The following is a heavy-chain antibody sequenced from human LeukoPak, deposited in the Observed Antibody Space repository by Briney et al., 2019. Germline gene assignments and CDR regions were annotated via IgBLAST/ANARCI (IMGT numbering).Heavy chain of an antibody. D-gene: IGHD4-17*01. V-gene: IGHV1-69*13. CDR2: IIPIFGTA. Sequence: SVKVSCKASGGTFSSYAISWVRQAPGQGLEWMGGIIPIFGTANYAQKFQGRVTITADESTSTAYMEPSSLRSEDTAVYYCARAYGDYHAFDIWGQGTMVTVSS. J-gene: IGHJ3*02. CDR3: ARAYGDYHAFDI. CDR1: GGTFSSYA.